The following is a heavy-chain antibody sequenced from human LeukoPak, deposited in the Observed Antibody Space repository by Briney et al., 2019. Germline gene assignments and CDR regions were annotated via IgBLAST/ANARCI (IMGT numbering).Heavy chain of an antibody. V-gene: IGHV3-23*01. J-gene: IGHJ4*02. CDR3: AKVSVLLWFGELLSPFDY. Sequence: QPGGSLRLSCAASGFTFSSYAMSWVRQAPGKGLEWVSAISGSGGSTYYADSVKGRFTISRDNSKNTLYLQMNSLRAEDTAVYYCAKVSVLLWFGELLSPFDYWGQGTLVTVSS. CDR2: ISGSGGST. CDR1: GFTFSSYA. D-gene: IGHD3-10*01.